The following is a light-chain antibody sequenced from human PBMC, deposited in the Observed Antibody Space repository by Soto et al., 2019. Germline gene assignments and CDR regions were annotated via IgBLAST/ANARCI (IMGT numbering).Light chain of an antibody. V-gene: IGKV1-39*01. CDR2: AAS. CDR1: QSISSY. Sequence: DIQMTQSPSSLSASVGDRVTITCRASQSISSYLNWYQQKLGKAPKPLIYAASSLQSGVTSRFSGSGSGTDFTLTISSLQPEDFATYYCQQSYSTPRTFGQGTKVEIK. CDR3: QQSYSTPRT. J-gene: IGKJ1*01.